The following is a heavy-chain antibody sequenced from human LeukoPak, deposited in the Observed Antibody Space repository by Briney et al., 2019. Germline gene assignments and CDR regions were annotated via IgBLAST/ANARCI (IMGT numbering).Heavy chain of an antibody. CDR2: IYSTGST. CDR3: ARGQPVVVVAATPWFDP. J-gene: IGHJ5*02. Sequence: PSETLSLTCTVSGGSISSYYWSWIRQPAGRGLEWIGRIYSTGSTNYNPSLKSRVTMSVDTSKNQFSLKLSSVTAADKAVYYCARGQPVVVVAATPWFDPWGQGTLVTVSS. D-gene: IGHD2-15*01. CDR1: GGSISSYY. V-gene: IGHV4-4*07.